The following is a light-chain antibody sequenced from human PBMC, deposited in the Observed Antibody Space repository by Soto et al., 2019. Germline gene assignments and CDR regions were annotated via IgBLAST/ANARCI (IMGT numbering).Light chain of an antibody. CDR2: GAS. J-gene: IGKJ5*01. CDR3: QQGYSTTPIP. Sequence: DIQMTQSPSSLSAAIGDRVTITCRARQSIKNYLNWYRHKPGAAPKLLIFGASNLESGVPSRFSGSGSGTEFTLSISSLQPEDFATYYCQQGYSTTPIPFGQGTRVEIK. V-gene: IGKV1-39*01. CDR1: QSIKNY.